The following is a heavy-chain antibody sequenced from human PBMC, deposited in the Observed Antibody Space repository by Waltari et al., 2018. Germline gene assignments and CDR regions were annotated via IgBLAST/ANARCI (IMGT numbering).Heavy chain of an antibody. CDR3: AGGTASAWELGHS. J-gene: IGHJ4*02. V-gene: IGHV4-34*01. Sequence: QVQLHQGGAGLLKPSETLSLTCVVYGGSFSDYYWSWSRQPPGKGLEWLGEIKQSGLTNYNPSVKSRATMSLDTSKNQFSLKLSSLTAADTAVYYCAGGTASAWELGHSWGQGTPVTVSS. CDR1: GGSFSDYY. D-gene: IGHD1-26*01. CDR2: IKQSGLT.